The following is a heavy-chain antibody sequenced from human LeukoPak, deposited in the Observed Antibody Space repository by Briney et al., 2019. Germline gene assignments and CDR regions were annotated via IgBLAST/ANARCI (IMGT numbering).Heavy chain of an antibody. CDR3: AKSDVLAAVYYGMDV. J-gene: IGHJ6*02. V-gene: IGHV3-48*03. CDR2: ISSSGNTI. CDR1: GLTFSSYE. D-gene: IGHD6-13*01. Sequence: GGSLRLSCAASGLTFSSYEMNWVRQAPGKGLEWVSYISSSGNTIYYADSVKGRFTISRDNAKNSLYLQMNSLRAEDTAIYYCAKSDVLAAVYYGMDVWGQGTRVTVSS.